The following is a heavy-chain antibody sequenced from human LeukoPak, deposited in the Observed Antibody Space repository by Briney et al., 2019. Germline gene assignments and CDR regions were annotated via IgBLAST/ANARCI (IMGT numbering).Heavy chain of an antibody. CDR1: GYTFTSYG. V-gene: IGHV1-18*01. J-gene: IGHJ4*02. Sequence: GSVKVSCKASGYTFTSYGISWVRQAPGQGLEWMGWISAYNGNTNHAQKLQGRVTMTTDTSTSTAYMELRSLRSDDTAVYYCARELSVYYDSSGYYETMDYWGQGTLVTVSS. D-gene: IGHD3-22*01. CDR2: ISAYNGNT. CDR3: ARELSVYYDSSGYYETMDY.